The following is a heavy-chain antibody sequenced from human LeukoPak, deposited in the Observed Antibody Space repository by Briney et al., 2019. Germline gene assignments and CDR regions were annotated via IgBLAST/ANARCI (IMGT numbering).Heavy chain of an antibody. J-gene: IGHJ4*02. CDR3: ARAPNYCSGGSCYDY. Sequence: GGSLRLSCAASGFTFSAFGMHWVRQAPGKGLEWISFIRYDGGLQYYGDSVKGRFTISRDNAKNSLYLQMNSLRAEDTAVYYCARAPNYCSGGSCYDYWGQGTLVTVSS. CDR2: IRYDGGLQ. CDR1: GFTFSAFG. V-gene: IGHV3-30*02. D-gene: IGHD2-15*01.